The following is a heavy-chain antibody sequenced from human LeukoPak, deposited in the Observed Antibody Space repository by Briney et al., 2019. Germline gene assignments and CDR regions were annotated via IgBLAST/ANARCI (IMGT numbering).Heavy chain of an antibody. J-gene: IGHJ4*02. D-gene: IGHD5-12*01. CDR1: GYIFTSYW. V-gene: IGHV5-51*01. CDR2: IFPGDSDT. CDR3: ARLPGSGHATNFDY. Sequence: HGESLKISCKVSGYIFTSYWIAWVRQMPGKGLEWMGTIFPGDSDTRYSPSFQGQVTISADKSISTAYLQWSSLKASDTATYYCARLPGSGHATNFDYWGQGTLVTVSS.